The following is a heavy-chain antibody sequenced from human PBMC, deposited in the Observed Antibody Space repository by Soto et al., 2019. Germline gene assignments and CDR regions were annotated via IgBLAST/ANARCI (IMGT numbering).Heavy chain of an antibody. CDR1: GFTFNVYG. CDR3: ARVRDPHLDHYGLDV. V-gene: IGHV1-69*06. J-gene: IGHJ6*02. Sequence: SVKVSCKTSGFTFNVYGIHWVRQAPGQGLEWMGGLIPIYDAPNYAQKFQGRVSITADKSTTTVYLELSSLRSEDTAVYFCARVRDPHLDHYGLDVWGQGTTVTVSS. CDR2: LIPIYDAP.